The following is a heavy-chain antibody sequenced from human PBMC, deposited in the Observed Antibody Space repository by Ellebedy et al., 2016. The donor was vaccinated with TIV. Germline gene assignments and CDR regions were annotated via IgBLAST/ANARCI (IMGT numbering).Heavy chain of an antibody. V-gene: IGHV4-39*01. J-gene: IGHJ6*03. CDR2: IYYSGSS. CDR1: GGSINSSNSY. CDR3: ARPKRELARDYYYYYYIDV. D-gene: IGHD1-7*01. Sequence: SETLSLXXSVSGGSINSSNSYWAWIRQTPGKGLEWLGSIYYSGSSHYNPSLKSRVTISIDTAKNQFSLKLSSVTVADTAVYYGARPKRELARDYYYYYYIDVWGRGTTVTVSS.